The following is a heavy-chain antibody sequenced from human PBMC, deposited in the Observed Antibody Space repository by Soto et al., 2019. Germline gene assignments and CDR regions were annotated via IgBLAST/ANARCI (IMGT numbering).Heavy chain of an antibody. J-gene: IGHJ4*02. V-gene: IGHV4-34*01. CDR2: INHSGST. Sequence: QVQLQQWGAGLLKPSETLSLTCAVYGGSFSGYYWSWIRQPPGKGLEWIGEINHSGSTNYNTSLKSRVTISVDTSKNQFSLKLSSVTAADTAVYYCARLSGSYHDYWGQGTLVTVSS. CDR3: ARLSGSYHDY. D-gene: IGHD1-26*01. CDR1: GGSFSGYY.